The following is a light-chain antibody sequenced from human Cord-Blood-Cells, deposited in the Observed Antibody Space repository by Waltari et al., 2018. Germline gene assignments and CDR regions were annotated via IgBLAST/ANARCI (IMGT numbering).Light chain of an antibody. Sequence: DVQMTPSPSSPSASVVDRVTITCRASQSISSYLHWYQQKPGKAPKLLIFAASSLQSGGPSRFSGSGSETDFTLTISSLQPEDFATYYCQQSYSTPPTFGGGTKVEIK. V-gene: IGKV1-39*01. J-gene: IGKJ4*01. CDR3: QQSYSTPPT. CDR2: AAS. CDR1: QSISSY.